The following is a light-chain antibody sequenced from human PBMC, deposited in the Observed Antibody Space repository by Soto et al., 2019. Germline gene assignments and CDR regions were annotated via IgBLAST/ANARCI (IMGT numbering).Light chain of an antibody. CDR3: ASYTRGGTYV. CDR2: EVN. V-gene: IGLV2-14*01. J-gene: IGLJ1*01. CDR1: SSDVGAYNY. Sequence: QSVLTQLASVSRSPGQSITISCTGTSSDVGAYNYVSWYQQHPGKAPKFLIYEVNNRPSGVSDRFSGSKSGNTASLTISALQAEDEADYYCASYTRGGTYVFGTGTKVTVL.